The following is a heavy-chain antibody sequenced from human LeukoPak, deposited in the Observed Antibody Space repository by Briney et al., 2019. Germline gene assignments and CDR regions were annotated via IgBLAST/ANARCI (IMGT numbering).Heavy chain of an antibody. CDR1: GFTFSSYA. CDR2: IYSGGST. Sequence: GGSLRLSCAASGFTFSSYAMSWVRQAPGKGLEWVSVIYSGGSTYYADSVKGRVTISRDNSKNTLYLQMNSLRAEDTAVYYCARGVTMVRGYYYYYMDVWGKGTTVTISS. V-gene: IGHV3-53*01. J-gene: IGHJ6*03. D-gene: IGHD3-10*01. CDR3: ARGVTMVRGYYYYYMDV.